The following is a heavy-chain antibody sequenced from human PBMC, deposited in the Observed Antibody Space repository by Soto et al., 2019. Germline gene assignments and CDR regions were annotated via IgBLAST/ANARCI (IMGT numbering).Heavy chain of an antibody. CDR3: AAYSRSSGY. D-gene: IGHD6-6*01. CDR1: GFTFSSYW. Sequence: GGSLRLSCAASGFTFSSYWMHWVRQTPGKGLVWVSRINSDGSSTNYANSVKGRFTISRDNAKNTLYLQMNSLRAEDTAVYYCAAYSRSSGYWGQGTLVTVSS. J-gene: IGHJ4*02. CDR2: INSDGSST. V-gene: IGHV3-74*01.